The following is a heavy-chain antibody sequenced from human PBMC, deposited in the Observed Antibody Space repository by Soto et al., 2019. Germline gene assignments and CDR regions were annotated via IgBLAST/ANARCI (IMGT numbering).Heavy chain of an antibody. V-gene: IGHV4-59*01. CDR2: IYYSGST. Sequence: SETLSLTCTVSGGSISSYYWSWIRQPPGKGLEWIGYIYYSGSTNYNPSLKSRVTISVDTSKNQFSLKLSSVTAADTAVYYCARDRDHWNAAYWFDPWGQGTLVTVSS. J-gene: IGHJ5*02. CDR1: GGSISSYY. CDR3: ARDRDHWNAAYWFDP. D-gene: IGHD1-1*01.